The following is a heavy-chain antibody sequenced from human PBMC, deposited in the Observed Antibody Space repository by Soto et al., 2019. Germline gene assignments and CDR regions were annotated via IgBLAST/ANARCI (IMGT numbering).Heavy chain of an antibody. V-gene: IGHV3-30-3*01. CDR3: ARDTAEYPHYYYGMDV. D-gene: IGHD5-18*01. Sequence: SCAASGFTFSSYAMHWVRQAPGKGLEWVAVISYDGSNKYYADSVKGRFTISRDNSKNTLYLQMNSLRAEDTAVYYCARDTAEYPHYYYGMDVWGQGTTVTVSS. CDR2: ISYDGSNK. J-gene: IGHJ6*02. CDR1: GFTFSSYA.